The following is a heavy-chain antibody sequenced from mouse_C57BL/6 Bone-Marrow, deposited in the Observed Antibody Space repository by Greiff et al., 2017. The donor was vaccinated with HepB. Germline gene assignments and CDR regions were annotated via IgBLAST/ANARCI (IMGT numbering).Heavy chain of an antibody. J-gene: IGHJ2*01. D-gene: IGHD1-3*01. V-gene: IGHV14-4*01. CDR2: IDPENGDT. Sequence: VQLKQSGAELVRPGASVKLSCTASGFNIKDDYMHWVKQRPEQGLEWIGWIDPENGDTVYASKFQGKATITADTSSNTAYLQLSSLTSEDTAVYYCTTMSGSYFDYWGQGTTLTVSS. CDR3: TTMSGSYFDY. CDR1: GFNIKDDY.